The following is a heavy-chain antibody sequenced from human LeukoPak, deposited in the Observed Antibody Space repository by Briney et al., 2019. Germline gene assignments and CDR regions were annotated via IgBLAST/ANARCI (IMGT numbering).Heavy chain of an antibody. V-gene: IGHV5-51*01. J-gene: IGHJ3*02. CDR3: ALGAVRGLQAFDI. Sequence: GESLKISCKGSGYNFITNWIGWVRQMPGKRLELMGIIYPGDSDTRYSPPFQGQVTISADKSVTTAYLQRSSLKGSDTAMYYCALGAVRGLQAFDIWGQGTMVTVSS. D-gene: IGHD3-10*01. CDR1: GYNFITNW. CDR2: IYPGDSDT.